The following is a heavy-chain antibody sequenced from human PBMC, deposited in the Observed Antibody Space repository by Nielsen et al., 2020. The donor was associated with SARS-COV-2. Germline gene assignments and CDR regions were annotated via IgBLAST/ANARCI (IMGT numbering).Heavy chain of an antibody. Sequence: RGSLRLSCAASGFTFSSYDMHWVRQATGKGLEWVSAIGTAGDTYYPGSVKGRFTISRENAKNSLYLQMNSLRAGDTAVYYCARVSYYRYFDYWGQGTLVTVSS. D-gene: IGHD1-26*01. CDR1: GFTFSSYD. V-gene: IGHV3-13*01. CDR2: IGTAGDT. J-gene: IGHJ4*02. CDR3: ARVSYYRYFDY.